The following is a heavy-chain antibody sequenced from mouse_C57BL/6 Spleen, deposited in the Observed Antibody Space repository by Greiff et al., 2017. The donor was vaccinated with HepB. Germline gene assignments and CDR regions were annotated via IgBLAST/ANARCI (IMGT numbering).Heavy chain of an antibody. D-gene: IGHD1-1*01. V-gene: IGHV1-53*01. CDR1: GYTFTSYW. CDR3: ARGGITTVVAHWYFEG. CDR2: INPSNGGT. J-gene: IGHJ1*03. Sequence: QVQLQQPGTELVKPGASVKLSCKASGYTFTSYWMHWVKQRPGQGLEWIGNINPSNGGTNYNEKFKSKATLTVDKSSSTAYMQLSSLTSEDSAVYYCARGGITTVVAHWYFEGWGTGTTVTVSS.